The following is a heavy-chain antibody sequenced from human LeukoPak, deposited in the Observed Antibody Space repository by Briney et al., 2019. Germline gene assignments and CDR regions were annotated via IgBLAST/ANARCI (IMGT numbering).Heavy chain of an antibody. CDR3: GRKVENLDY. CDR1: GVSISSYY. CDR2: IHTSGST. J-gene: IGHJ4*02. V-gene: IGHV4-4*07. D-gene: IGHD1-14*01. Sequence: SESLSLTCTVSGVSISSYYRRWIRQPAGKGLEWVGCIHTSGSTNYNPSLKSRVTMSVDTTKNQFPLKLSSVTAADTAVYYCGRKVENLDYWGQGTLVTVSS.